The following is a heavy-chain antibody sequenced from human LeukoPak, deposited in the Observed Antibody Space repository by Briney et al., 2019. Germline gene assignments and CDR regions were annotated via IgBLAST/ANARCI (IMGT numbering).Heavy chain of an antibody. Sequence: PSETLSLTCTVSGGSISSSSYYWGWIRQPPGKGLEWIGSIYYSGSTYYNPSLKSRVTISVDTSKNQFSLKLSSVTAADTAVYYCARGRCRSTVVCYYYYYMDVWGKGTTVTVSS. J-gene: IGHJ6*03. V-gene: IGHV4-39*07. CDR1: GGSISSSSYY. CDR2: IYYSGST. D-gene: IGHD4-23*01. CDR3: ARGRCRSTVVCYYYYYMDV.